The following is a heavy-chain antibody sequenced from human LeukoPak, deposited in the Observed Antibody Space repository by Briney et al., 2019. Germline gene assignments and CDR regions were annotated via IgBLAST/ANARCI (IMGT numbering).Heavy chain of an antibody. CDR1: GFTFSSYW. D-gene: IGHD5-12*01. J-gene: IGHJ4*02. Sequence: PGGSLRLSCAASGFTFSSYWMSWVRQAPGKGLEWVANIKQDGSEKYYVDSVKGRFTISRDNAKNSLYLQMNSLRAKDTAVYYCARSHSGYDFDYWGQGTLVTVSS. V-gene: IGHV3-7*03. CDR2: IKQDGSEK. CDR3: ARSHSGYDFDY.